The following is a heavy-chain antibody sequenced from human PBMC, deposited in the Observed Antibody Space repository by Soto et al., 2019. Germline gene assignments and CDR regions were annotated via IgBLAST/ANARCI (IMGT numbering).Heavy chain of an antibody. Sequence: PGESLKISCKASGDISTIYWIGWVRQMPGKGLEWMGIIHPSDSDTTYSPSFQGRVTISADESISTAYLQWSSLKASDTAMYYCATYYNYAMDVWGQGTTVT. CDR2: IHPSDSDT. J-gene: IGHJ6*02. V-gene: IGHV5-51*01. CDR3: ATYYNYAMDV. CDR1: GDISTIYW.